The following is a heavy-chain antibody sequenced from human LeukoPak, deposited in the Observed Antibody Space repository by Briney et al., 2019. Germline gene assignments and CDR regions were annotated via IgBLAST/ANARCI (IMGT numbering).Heavy chain of an antibody. Sequence: GCLCLSCVLSGVTLCSDLITCVREAPGQGRGWGANICQGGSEKSYVGSVRGRFTITRDNAKNSLYLQMTSLRAEDTGVYYCASERPSSSWFDSWGQGTLVTVSS. CDR1: GVTLCSDL. CDR3: ASERPSSSWFDS. V-gene: IGHV3-7*01. CDR2: ICQGGSEK. D-gene: IGHD6-13*01. J-gene: IGHJ5*01.